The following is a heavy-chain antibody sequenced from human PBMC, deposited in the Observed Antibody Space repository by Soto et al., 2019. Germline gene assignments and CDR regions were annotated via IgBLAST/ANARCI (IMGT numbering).Heavy chain of an antibody. J-gene: IGHJ5*02. CDR3: ARDLIYCSGGSCYSGDNGFDP. Sequence: PGGSLRLSCAASGFTFSSYSMNWVRQAPGKGLEWVSYISSSSTIYYADSVKGRFTISRDNAKNSLYLQMNSLRDEDTAVYYCARDLIYCSGGSCYSGDNGFDPWGQGTLVTVSS. CDR1: GFTFSSYS. V-gene: IGHV3-48*02. CDR2: ISSSSTI. D-gene: IGHD2-15*01.